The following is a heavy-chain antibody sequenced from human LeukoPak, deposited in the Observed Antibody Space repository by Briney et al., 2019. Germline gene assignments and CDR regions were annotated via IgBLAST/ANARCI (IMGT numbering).Heavy chain of an antibody. V-gene: IGHV3-53*04. D-gene: IGHD2-8*01. CDR3: ARDLSGVNPFDY. CDR1: GFTVSSNY. Sequence: GGSLRLSCAVSGFTVSSNYMSWVRQPPGKGLEWVSVIYSGGSTYYADSMKGRFTISKHDSRDTLYLQMNSLRVEDTAVYYCARDLSGVNPFDYWGQGTLVTVSS. J-gene: IGHJ4*02. CDR2: IYSGGST.